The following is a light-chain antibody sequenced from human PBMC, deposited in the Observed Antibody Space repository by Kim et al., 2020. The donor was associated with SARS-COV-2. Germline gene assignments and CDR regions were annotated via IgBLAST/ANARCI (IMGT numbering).Light chain of an antibody. J-gene: IGLJ2*01. CDR2: QDS. Sequence: SVSPGQTARITCSGDKLGDKYACWYQQKQGQSPVLGIYQDSKRHSGIPERFSGSNSGNTATLTIRGTKAMDEADYYCQAWDSSTVVFGGGTQLTVL. V-gene: IGLV3-1*01. CDR3: QAWDSSTVV. CDR1: KLGDKY.